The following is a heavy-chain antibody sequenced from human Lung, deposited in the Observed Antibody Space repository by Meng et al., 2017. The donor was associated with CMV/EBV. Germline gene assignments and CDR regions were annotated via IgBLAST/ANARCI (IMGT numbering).Heavy chain of an antibody. CDR1: GDSXSSNSAA. CDR2: TYYRSKWYN. J-gene: IGHJ4*02. Sequence: SQXXXLTXAISGDSXSSNSAAWNWIRQSPSRGLERLGRTYYRSKWYNDYAVSVKSRITINPDTSKNQFSLQLNSVTPEDTAVYYCARFGTVGAGSGVYFDYXGQGXLVTVSS. V-gene: IGHV6-1*01. CDR3: ARFGTVGAGSGVYFDY. D-gene: IGHD3-10*01.